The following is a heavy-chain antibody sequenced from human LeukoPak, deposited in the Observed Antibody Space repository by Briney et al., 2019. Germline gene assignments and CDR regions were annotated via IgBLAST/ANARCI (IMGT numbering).Heavy chain of an antibody. CDR2: ISGSGGST. D-gene: IGHD2-15*01. V-gene: IGHV3-23*01. J-gene: IGHJ6*03. CDR1: GFTFSSYA. Sequence: PGGSLRLSCAASGFTFSSYAMSWVRQAPGKGLEWVSAISGSGGSTYYADSVKGRFTISRDNSKNTLYLQMNSLRAEDTAVYYCAKDPRCSGGSCCYYYYYMDVWGKGTTVTVSS. CDR3: AKDPRCSGGSCCYYYYYMDV.